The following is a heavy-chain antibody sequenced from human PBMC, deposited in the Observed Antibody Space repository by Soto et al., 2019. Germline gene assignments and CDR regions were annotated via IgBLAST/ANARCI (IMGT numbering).Heavy chain of an antibody. Sequence: EVQLVESGGGLVKPGGSLRLSCAASGFTFSSHSMNWVRQAPGKGLEWVSSISSSSSYIYYADSVKGRFTISRDNAKNSLYLQMNSLRAEDTAVYYCARDQYYDFWSGYYTWFDPWGQGTLVTVSS. D-gene: IGHD3-3*01. J-gene: IGHJ5*02. V-gene: IGHV3-21*01. CDR3: ARDQYYDFWSGYYTWFDP. CDR1: GFTFSSHS. CDR2: ISSSSSYI.